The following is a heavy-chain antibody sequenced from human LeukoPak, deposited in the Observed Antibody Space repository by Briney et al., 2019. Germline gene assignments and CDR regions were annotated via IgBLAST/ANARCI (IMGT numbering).Heavy chain of an antibody. CDR1: GGSISSYY. V-gene: IGHV4-59*01. CDR3: ARASYSSSWYNLGGMDV. D-gene: IGHD6-13*01. Sequence: RSETLSLTCPVSGGSISSYYWSWIRQPPGKGLEWIGYIYYSGSTNYNPSLKSRVTISVDTSKNQFSLKLSSVTAADTAVYYCARASYSSSWYNLGGMDVWGQGTTVTVSS. CDR2: IYYSGST. J-gene: IGHJ6*02.